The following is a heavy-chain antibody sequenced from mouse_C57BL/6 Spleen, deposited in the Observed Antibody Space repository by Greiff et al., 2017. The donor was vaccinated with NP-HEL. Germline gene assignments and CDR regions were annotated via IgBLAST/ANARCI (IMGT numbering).Heavy chain of an antibody. CDR2: IYPGDGDT. CDR3: ARDYDVGAWFAY. J-gene: IGHJ3*01. D-gene: IGHD2-4*01. V-gene: IGHV1-80*01. CDR1: GYAFSSYW. Sequence: QVQLQQSGAELVKPGASVKISCKASGYAFSSYWMNWVKQRPGKGLEWIGQIYPGDGDTNYNGKFKGKATLTADKSSSTAYMQLSSLTSEDSAVYFCARDYDVGAWFAYWGQGTPVTVSA.